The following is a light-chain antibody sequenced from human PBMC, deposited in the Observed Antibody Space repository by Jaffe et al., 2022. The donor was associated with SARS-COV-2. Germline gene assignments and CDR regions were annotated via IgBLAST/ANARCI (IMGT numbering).Light chain of an antibody. CDR1: SSDIGHYNF. CDR3: SSYTYVNTLVV. V-gene: IGLV2-14*01. Sequence: QSALTQPASVSGSPGQSITISCTGTSSDIGHYNFVSWYQQHPGKAPKLMIYEVYYRPPGVPDRFSGSKSGSTASLTISGLQAEDEADYYCSSYTYVNTLVVFGGGTRLTVL. CDR2: EVY. J-gene: IGLJ2*01.